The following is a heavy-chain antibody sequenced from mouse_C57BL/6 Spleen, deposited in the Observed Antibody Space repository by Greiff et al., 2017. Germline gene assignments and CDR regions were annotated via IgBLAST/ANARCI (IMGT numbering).Heavy chain of an antibody. CDR2: IYPGSGST. CDR3: AKGGTVVAPYYFDY. CDR1: GYTFTSYW. J-gene: IGHJ2*01. V-gene: IGHV1-55*01. Sequence: VQLQQPGAELVKPGASVKMSCKASGYTFTSYWITWVKQRPGQGLEWIGDIYPGSGSTNYNEKFKSKATLTVDTSSTTAYMQLSSLPSEDSAVYYCAKGGTVVAPYYFDYWGQGTTLTVSS. D-gene: IGHD1-1*01.